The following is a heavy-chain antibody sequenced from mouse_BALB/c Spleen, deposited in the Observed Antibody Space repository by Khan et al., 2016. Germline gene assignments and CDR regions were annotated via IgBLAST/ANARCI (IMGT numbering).Heavy chain of an antibody. CDR3: ARNYYSYGYFDV. D-gene: IGHD2-12*01. CDR2: INTYTGEP. J-gene: IGHJ1*01. Sequence: QIQLVQTGPELKKPGETVKISCKATGYTFTNYGMNWVKQAPGKGLKWMGWINTYTGEPTFAADFKGRFAFSLETSASTAYLQIHNLKNEDMATYYCARNYYSYGYFDVWGAGTTVTVSS. CDR1: GYTFTNYG. V-gene: IGHV9-1*02.